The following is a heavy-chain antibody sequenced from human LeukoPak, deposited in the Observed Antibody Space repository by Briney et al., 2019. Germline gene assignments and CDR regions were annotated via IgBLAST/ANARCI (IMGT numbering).Heavy chain of an antibody. J-gene: IGHJ5*02. D-gene: IGHD3-22*01. CDR1: GFTFSSYA. Sequence: GGSLRLSCAASGFTFSSYAMHWVRQAPGKGLEWVAVISYDGSNTYYADSVKGRFTISRDNSKNTLYLQMNSLRAEDMAVYYCARDQKVVVITYWFDPWGQGTLVTVSS. CDR2: ISYDGSNT. V-gene: IGHV3-30*01. CDR3: ARDQKVVVITYWFDP.